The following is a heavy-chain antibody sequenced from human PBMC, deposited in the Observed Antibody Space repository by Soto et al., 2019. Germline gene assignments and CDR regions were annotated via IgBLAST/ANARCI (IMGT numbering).Heavy chain of an antibody. D-gene: IGHD4-4*01. Sequence: TLSLTCTVSGGSISSGGYYWSWIRQHPGKGLEWIGYIYYSGSTYYNPSLKSRVTISVDTSKNQFSLKLSSVTAADTAVYYCARVYSKTNWFDPWGQGTLVTVSS. J-gene: IGHJ5*02. CDR2: IYYSGST. CDR3: ARVYSKTNWFDP. V-gene: IGHV4-31*03. CDR1: GGSISSGGYY.